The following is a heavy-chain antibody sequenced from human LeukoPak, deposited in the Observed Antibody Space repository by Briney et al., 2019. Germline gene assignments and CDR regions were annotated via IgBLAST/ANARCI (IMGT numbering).Heavy chain of an antibody. CDR1: GYGFSSYW. CDR2: ICPGDSDT. D-gene: IGHD4-23*01. CDR3: ARHTTVGGSLRFDY. Sequence: GESLKISCKGSGYGFSSYWIGWVRQMPGKGLEYMGIICPGDSDTRYSQSFQGQVTISADKSITTAYLLWSSLKASDTAMYYCARHTTVGGSLRFDYWGQGTLVSVSS. V-gene: IGHV5-51*01. J-gene: IGHJ4*02.